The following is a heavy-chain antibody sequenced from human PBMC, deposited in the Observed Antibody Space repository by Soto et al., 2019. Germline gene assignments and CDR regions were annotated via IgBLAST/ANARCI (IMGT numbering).Heavy chain of an antibody. D-gene: IGHD4-17*01. Sequence: VQLVQSGAEVKKPGSSVKVSCKASVGTFSSYTISWVRQAPGQGLEWMGRIIPILGIANYAQKFQGRVTITADKSTSTAYMELSSLRSEDTAVYYCARSTTVTTYDCDDWGQGTLVTVSS. CDR2: IIPILGIA. CDR3: ARSTTVTTYDCDD. CDR1: VGTFSSYT. V-gene: IGHV1-69*02. J-gene: IGHJ4*02.